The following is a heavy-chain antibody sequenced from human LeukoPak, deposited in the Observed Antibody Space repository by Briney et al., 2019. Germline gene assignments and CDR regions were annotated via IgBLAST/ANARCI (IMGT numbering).Heavy chain of an antibody. CDR1: GYSFTSYW. CDR3: ARTVYCSSTSCSGHYGMDV. CDR2: IYPGDSDT. D-gene: IGHD2-2*01. J-gene: IGHJ6*02. Sequence: GESLKISCKGSGYSFTSYWIGWVRQMPGKGLEWMGIIYPGDSDTRYSPSFQGQVTISADKSISTAYLQWSSLKASDTAMYYCARTVYCSSTSCSGHYGMDVWGQGTTVTVSS. V-gene: IGHV5-51*01.